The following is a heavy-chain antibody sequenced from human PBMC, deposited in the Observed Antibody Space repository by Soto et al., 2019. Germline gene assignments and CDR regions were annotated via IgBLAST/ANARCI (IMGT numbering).Heavy chain of an antibody. D-gene: IGHD2-2*01. CDR2: INHSGST. CDR3: ARGVYCSSTSCYWGMDV. CDR1: GGSVSGYY. V-gene: IGHV4-34*01. Sequence: SETLSLTCAVYGGSVSGYYWSWIRQPPGKGLEWIGEINHSGSTNYNPSLKSRVSTSVDTSKNQFSLKLTSVTAADTAVYYCARGVYCSSTSCYWGMDVWGQGTTVT. J-gene: IGHJ6*02.